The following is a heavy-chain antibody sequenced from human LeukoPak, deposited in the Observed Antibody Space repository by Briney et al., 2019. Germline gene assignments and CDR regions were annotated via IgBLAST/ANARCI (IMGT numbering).Heavy chain of an antibody. CDR1: GFIFSQYS. D-gene: IGHD1-20*01. CDR2: IWFDGSTQ. CDR3: VRDPQVNWNRPSPLS. J-gene: IGHJ5*02. V-gene: IGHV3-33*08. Sequence: GGSLRLSCAASGFIFSQYSMNWVRQAPGKGLEWVSVIWFDGSTQYYADSVKGRFTISRDNSKNTLFLQMNSLRAEDTAVYYCVRDPQVNWNRPSPLSWGQGTLVTVSS.